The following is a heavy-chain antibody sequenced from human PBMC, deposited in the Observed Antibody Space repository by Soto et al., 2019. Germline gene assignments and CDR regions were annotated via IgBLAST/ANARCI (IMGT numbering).Heavy chain of an antibody. V-gene: IGHV1-3*01. Sequence: KVSCKSSGYTFTSYAMHWVRQAPGQRLEWMGWINAGNGNTKYSQKFQGRVTITRDTSASTAYMELSSLRSEDTAVYYCARVESSGWYRVGYYYYGMDVWGQGTTVTVSS. CDR2: INAGNGNT. J-gene: IGHJ6*02. CDR1: GYTFTSYA. D-gene: IGHD6-19*01. CDR3: ARVESSGWYRVGYYYYGMDV.